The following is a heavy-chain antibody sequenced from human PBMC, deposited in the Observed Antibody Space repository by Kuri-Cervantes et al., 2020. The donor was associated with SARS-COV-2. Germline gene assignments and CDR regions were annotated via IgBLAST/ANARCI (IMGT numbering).Heavy chain of an antibody. Sequence: GESLKISCAASGFTFSSYAMTWVRQAPGKGLEWVSAISGSGGSTCYADSVKGRFTISRDNSKNTLYLQMNSLRAEDTAVYYCAKGYSGNYYPCFDPWGQGTLVTVSS. CDR1: GFTFSSYA. J-gene: IGHJ5*02. D-gene: IGHD1-26*01. CDR2: ISGSGGST. V-gene: IGHV3-23*01. CDR3: AKGYSGNYYPCFDP.